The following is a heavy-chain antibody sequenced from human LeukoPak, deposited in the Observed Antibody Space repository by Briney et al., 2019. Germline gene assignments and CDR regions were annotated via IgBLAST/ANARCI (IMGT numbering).Heavy chain of an antibody. Sequence: QSGGSLRLSCAASGFTFSSYAMHWVRQAPGKGLEWVAVISYDGSNKYYADSVKGRYTISRDNSKNTVYLQMNSLRVEDTAVYYCARGLFLSGYLDAFDIWGQGTVVTVSS. CDR1: GFTFSSYA. V-gene: IGHV3-30*14. CDR2: ISYDGSNK. D-gene: IGHD3-22*01. CDR3: ARGLFLSGYLDAFDI. J-gene: IGHJ3*02.